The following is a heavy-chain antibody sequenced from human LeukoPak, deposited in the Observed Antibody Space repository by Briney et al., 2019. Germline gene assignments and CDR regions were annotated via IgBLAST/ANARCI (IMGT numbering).Heavy chain of an antibody. CDR3: ARRIGSGSYIAFYYYYYMDV. CDR2: INHSGST. D-gene: IGHD3-10*01. Sequence: SETLSLTCAVYGGSFGGYYWSWIRQPPGKGLEWIGEINHSGSTNYNPSLKSRVTISVDTSKSQFSLKLSSVTAADTAVYYCARRIGSGSYIAFYYYYYMDVWGKGTTVTISS. V-gene: IGHV4-34*01. J-gene: IGHJ6*03. CDR1: GGSFGGYY.